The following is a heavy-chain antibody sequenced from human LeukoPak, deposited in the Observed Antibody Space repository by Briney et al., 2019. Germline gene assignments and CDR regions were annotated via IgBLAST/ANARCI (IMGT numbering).Heavy chain of an antibody. V-gene: IGHV4-59*12. J-gene: IGHJ3*02. D-gene: IGHD3-22*01. Sequence: SETLSLTCTVSGGSISSYYWSWIRQPPGKGLEWIGYIYYSGSTNYNPSLKSRVTISLDTSKNQFSLKLSSVTAADTAVYYCARIVVVIYDAFDIWGQGTMVTVSS. CDR3: ARIVVVIYDAFDI. CDR2: IYYSGST. CDR1: GGSISSYY.